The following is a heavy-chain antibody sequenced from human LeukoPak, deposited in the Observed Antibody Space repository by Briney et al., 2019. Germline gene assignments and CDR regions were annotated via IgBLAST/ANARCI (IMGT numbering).Heavy chain of an antibody. Sequence: GGSLRLSCAASGFTFSNAWMSWVRQAPGKGLEWIGHIRSKTDGGTTDYAAPVKDRFTISRDDSKNTLFLQINSLKTEDTAVYYCTTYVAVAGTRHFDSWGQGALVTVSS. CDR2: IRSKTDGGTT. J-gene: IGHJ4*02. CDR3: TTYVAVAGTRHFDS. V-gene: IGHV3-15*01. CDR1: GFTFSNAW. D-gene: IGHD6-19*01.